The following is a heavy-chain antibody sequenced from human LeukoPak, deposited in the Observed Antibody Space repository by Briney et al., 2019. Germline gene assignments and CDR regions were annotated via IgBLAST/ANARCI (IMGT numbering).Heavy chain of an antibody. CDR3: ARGTGGVSSTSNGGFDP. CDR2: INHSGST. Sequence: SETLSLTCAGYGGSFSRYYWGWIRPPPGTGLEWIGEINHSGSTNYNPSRKSRVTISVDTSKNQFSLKLSSVTAADTAVYYCARGTGGVSSTSNGGFDPWGQGTLVTVSS. CDR1: GGSFSRYY. J-gene: IGHJ5*02. V-gene: IGHV4-34*01. D-gene: IGHD2-2*01.